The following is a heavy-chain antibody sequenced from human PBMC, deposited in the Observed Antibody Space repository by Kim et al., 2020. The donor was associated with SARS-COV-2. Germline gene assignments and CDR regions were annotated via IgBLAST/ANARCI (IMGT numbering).Heavy chain of an antibody. CDR2: ISYDGSNK. V-gene: IGHV3-33*05. J-gene: IGHJ6*02. D-gene: IGHD4-4*01. CDR1: GFTFSSYG. CDR3: ARATVGSGVVDYYYGMDV. Sequence: GGSLRLSCAASGFTFSSYGMHWVRQAPGKGLEWVAVISYDGSNKYYADSVKGRFTISRDNSKNTLYLQMNSLRAVDTAEYYCARATVGSGVVDYYYGMDVWGRGTPVTVSS.